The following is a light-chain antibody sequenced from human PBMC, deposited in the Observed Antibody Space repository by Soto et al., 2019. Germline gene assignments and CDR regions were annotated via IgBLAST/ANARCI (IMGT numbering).Light chain of an antibody. CDR2: DVS. CDR1: SSDVGGYDY. V-gene: IGLV2-14*03. J-gene: IGLJ1*01. CDR3: SSYTSSSLYV. Sequence: QSVLTQPASVSGSPGQSITISCTGTSSDVGGYDYVSWYQHHPGKAPKLMIYDVSNRPSGVSNRFSGSKSGNTASLTISVLQAEDEADYYGSSYTSSSLYVFGTGTKVTVL.